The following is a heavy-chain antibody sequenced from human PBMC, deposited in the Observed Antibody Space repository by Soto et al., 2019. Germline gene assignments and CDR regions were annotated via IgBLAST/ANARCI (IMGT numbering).Heavy chain of an antibody. Sequence: WPRQATGQGLEWMGWISAYNGNTNYAQKLQGRVTMTTDTSTSTAYMELRSLRSDDTAVYYCARDVRDWFDPWGQGTLVTVSS. J-gene: IGHJ5*02. CDR2: ISAYNGNT. CDR3: ARDVRDWFDP. V-gene: IGHV1-18*01.